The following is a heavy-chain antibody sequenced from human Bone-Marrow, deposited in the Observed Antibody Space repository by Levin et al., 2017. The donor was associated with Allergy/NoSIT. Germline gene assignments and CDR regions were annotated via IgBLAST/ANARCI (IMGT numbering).Heavy chain of an antibody. CDR1: GFTFSSSA. CDR2: ITGSGDDT. V-gene: IGHV3-23*01. D-gene: IGHD5-24*01. Sequence: ETLSLTCAASGFTFSSSAMSWVRQAPGKGLEWVSGITGSGDDTYYADSVKGRFTISRDNSKTTLYLQMNSLRADDTAVYYCARVAGVEMATIGDAFDVWGQGTMVTVSS. CDR3: ARVAGVEMATIGDAFDV. J-gene: IGHJ3*01.